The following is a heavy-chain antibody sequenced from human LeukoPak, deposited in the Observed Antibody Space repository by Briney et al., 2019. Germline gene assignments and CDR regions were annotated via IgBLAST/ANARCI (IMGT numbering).Heavy chain of an antibody. CDR1: GGSISSYY. J-gene: IGHJ5*02. D-gene: IGHD2-15*01. CDR2: IYYSGST. V-gene: IGHV4-59*12. Sequence: PSETLSLTCTVSGGSISSYYWSWIRQPPGKGLEWIGYIYYSGSTNYNPSLKSRVTISVDTSKNQFSLKLSSVTAADTAVYYCARELYCSGGSCYSGGFDPWGQGTLVTVSS. CDR3: ARELYCSGGSCYSGGFDP.